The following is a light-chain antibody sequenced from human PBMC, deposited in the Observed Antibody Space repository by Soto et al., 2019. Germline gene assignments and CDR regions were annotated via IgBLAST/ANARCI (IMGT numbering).Light chain of an antibody. J-gene: IGKJ1*01. V-gene: IGKV3-20*01. CDR3: QQHAAYPRD. Sequence: EIVLTQSPGTLSLSPGERATLSCRASQSVTSSYLAWYQQKPGQAPRLLIYGASSRATGIPDRFTGSGSGTDFTLTISRLEPEDFATYHCQQHAAYPRDFGQGTKVDIK. CDR1: QSVTSSY. CDR2: GAS.